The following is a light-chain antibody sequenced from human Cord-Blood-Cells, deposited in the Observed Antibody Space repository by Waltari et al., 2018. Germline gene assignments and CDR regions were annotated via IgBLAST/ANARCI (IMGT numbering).Light chain of an antibody. J-gene: IGKJ1*01. Sequence: EIVLTQSPGTLSLSPGERATLSCRASQSVSSSYLAWYQQKPGQAPRLLIYGASSRATGIPDRFSGSGSGTDFTLTISRLGPEDCAVYYCQQYGSSPTFGQGTKVEIK. CDR2: GAS. CDR3: QQYGSSPT. CDR1: QSVSSSY. V-gene: IGKV3-20*01.